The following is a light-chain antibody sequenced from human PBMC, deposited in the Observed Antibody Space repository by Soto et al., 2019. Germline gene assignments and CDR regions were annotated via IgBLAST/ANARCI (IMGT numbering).Light chain of an antibody. Sequence: QSVLTQPPSVSGTPGLRVNISCSGGIANLGKDTVNWYQQLPGTAPKLLMFNDDKRPSDVPDRFAGSRSGTSASLAISGRQSDDEAVDFWSTWDDSLNGWVFGVGTKLTVL. CDR1: IANLGKDT. CDR3: STWDDSLNGWV. CDR2: NDD. V-gene: IGLV1-44*01. J-gene: IGLJ3*02.